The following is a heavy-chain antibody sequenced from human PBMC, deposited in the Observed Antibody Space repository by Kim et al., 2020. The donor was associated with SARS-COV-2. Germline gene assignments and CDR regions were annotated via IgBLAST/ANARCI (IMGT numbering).Heavy chain of an antibody. CDR2: IIPIFGTA. D-gene: IGHD3-10*01. CDR3: ARDPLIDGSGSYIPYFDY. Sequence: SVKVSCKASGGTFSSYAISWVRQAPGQGLEWMGGIIPIFGTANYAQKFQGRVTITADESTSTAYMELSSLRSEDTAVYYCARDPLIDGSGSYIPYFDYWGQGTLVTVSS. J-gene: IGHJ4*02. CDR1: GGTFSSYA. V-gene: IGHV1-69*13.